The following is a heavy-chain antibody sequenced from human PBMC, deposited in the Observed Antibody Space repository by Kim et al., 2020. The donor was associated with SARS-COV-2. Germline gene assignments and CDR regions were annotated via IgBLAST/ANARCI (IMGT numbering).Heavy chain of an antibody. CDR1: GFTFSGHA. D-gene: IGHD3-22*01. V-gene: IGHV3-30*04. CDR2: IAYDGSHI. CDR3: LAVSGSRSFDH. Sequence: GGSLRLFCAASGFTFSGHAMHWVRQAPGKGLEWVANIAYDGSHISYPDSVKGRFIISRDNTKSTLYLHMTSLRPEDTAVYYCLAVSGSRSFDHWVQGTMV. J-gene: IGHJ4*02.